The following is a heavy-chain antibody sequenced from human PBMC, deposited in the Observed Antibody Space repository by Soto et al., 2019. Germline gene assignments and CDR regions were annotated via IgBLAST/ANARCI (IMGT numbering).Heavy chain of an antibody. Sequence: GGSLRLSCAASGFTFSTYWMHWVRQAPGKGLVWVSRINSDGSTTGYADSVKGRFTISRDNAKNTVYLQMNSLGAVDTAVYYCARAAYYGSTNYYNSWGQGTLVTVSS. CDR3: ARAAYYGSTNYYNS. CDR1: GFTFSTYW. J-gene: IGHJ4*02. CDR2: INSDGSTT. V-gene: IGHV3-74*01. D-gene: IGHD3-10*01.